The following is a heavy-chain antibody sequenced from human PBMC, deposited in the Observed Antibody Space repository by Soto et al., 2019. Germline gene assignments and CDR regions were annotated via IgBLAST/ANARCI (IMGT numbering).Heavy chain of an antibody. J-gene: IGHJ3*02. V-gene: IGHV1-46*03. CDR2: INPSGGST. CDR1: GYTFTSYY. Sequence: QVQLVQSGAEVKKPGASVKVSCKASGYTFTSYYMHWVRQAPGQGLEWMGVINPSGGSTSYAQKFQGRVTMTRDTSTSTVYMELSSLRSEDTAVYYCARDRYPCSSTSCYADALDIWGQGTMVTVSS. D-gene: IGHD2-2*01. CDR3: ARDRYPCSSTSCYADALDI.